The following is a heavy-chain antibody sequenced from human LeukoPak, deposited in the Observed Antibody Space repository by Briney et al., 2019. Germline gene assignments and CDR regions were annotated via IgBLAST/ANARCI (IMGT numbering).Heavy chain of an antibody. CDR3: ARESGYDSSGYYYGVRNPLGY. CDR2: INPNSGGT. D-gene: IGHD3-22*01. J-gene: IGHJ4*02. V-gene: IGHV1-2*04. CDR1: GYTFTGYY. Sequence: ASVTVSCKASGYTFTGYYIHWVRQAPGQGLEWVGWINPNSGGTNYAQKFQGWVTMTRDTSISTAYMELSRLRSDDTAVYYCARESGYDSSGYYYGVRNPLGYWGQGTLVTVSS.